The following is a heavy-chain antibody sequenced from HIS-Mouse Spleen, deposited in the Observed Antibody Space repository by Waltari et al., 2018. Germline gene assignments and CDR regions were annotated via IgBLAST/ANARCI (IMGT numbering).Heavy chain of an antibody. CDR1: GGSISSSSYY. CDR2: IYYSGST. CDR3: AREIPYSSSWYDWYFDL. V-gene: IGHV4-39*07. Sequence: QLQLQESGPGLVTPSETLSLTCTVPGGSISSSSYYWGWNRPPPGKGLEWIGSIYYSGSTYYNPSLKSRVTISVGTSKNQFSLKLSSVTAADTAVYYCAREIPYSSSWYDWYFDLWGRGTLVTVSS. J-gene: IGHJ2*01. D-gene: IGHD6-13*01.